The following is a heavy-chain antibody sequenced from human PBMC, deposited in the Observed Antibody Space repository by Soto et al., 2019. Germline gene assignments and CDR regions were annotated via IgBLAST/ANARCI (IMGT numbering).Heavy chain of an antibody. V-gene: IGHV3-30*18. J-gene: IGHJ4*02. D-gene: IGHD3-16*02. CDR1: GFTFSSYA. CDR2: ILYDGSDK. Sequence: QVQLVESGGGVVQPGRSLRLSCAASGFTFSSYAMHWVRQAPGKGLEWVAVILYDGSDKYYADSVKGRFTISRDNSKNTLNLQMTSLRAEGTAVYYWANALRNLSTESYDYWGQGTLITVS. CDR3: ANALRNLSTESYDY.